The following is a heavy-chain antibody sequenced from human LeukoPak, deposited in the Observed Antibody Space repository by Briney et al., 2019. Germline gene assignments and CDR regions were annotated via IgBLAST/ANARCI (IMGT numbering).Heavy chain of an antibody. CDR2: IYYSGST. CDR3: AGAVAGSWFDP. J-gene: IGHJ5*02. D-gene: IGHD6-19*01. V-gene: IGHV4-61*05. CDR1: GGSISSSSYY. Sequence: SETLSLTCTVSGGSISSSSYYWSWIRQPPGKGLEWIAYIYYSGSTNYNPSLKSRVTISVDTSKNQFSLKMSSVTAADTAVYYCAGAVAGSWFDPWGQGTLVTVSS.